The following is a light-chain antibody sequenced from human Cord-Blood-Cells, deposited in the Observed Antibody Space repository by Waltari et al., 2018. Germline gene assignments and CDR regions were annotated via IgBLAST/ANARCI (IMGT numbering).Light chain of an antibody. Sequence: DILLTQSPYSLAVSLGERATINRQPSTSVLYSSNNKNYLAWYQQKPGQPPKLLIYWASTRESGVPDRFSGSGSGTDFTLTISSLQAEDVAVYYCQQYYSTPITFGQGTRLEIK. CDR1: TSVLYSSNNKNY. CDR2: WAS. V-gene: IGKV4-1*01. J-gene: IGKJ5*01. CDR3: QQYYSTPIT.